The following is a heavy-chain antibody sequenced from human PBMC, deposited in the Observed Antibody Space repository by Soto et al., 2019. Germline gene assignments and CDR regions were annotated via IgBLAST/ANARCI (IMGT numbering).Heavy chain of an antibody. Sequence: QVQLVESGGGEVQPGRSLRLSCAASGFTFSSYGMHWVRQAPGKGLEWVAVISYDGSNKYYADSVKGRFTISRDNSKNTLYLQMNSLRAEDTAVYYCAKDRDMDPWGQGTLVTVSS. CDR1: GFTFSSYG. D-gene: IGHD2-15*01. J-gene: IGHJ5*02. V-gene: IGHV3-30*18. CDR3: AKDRDMDP. CDR2: ISYDGSNK.